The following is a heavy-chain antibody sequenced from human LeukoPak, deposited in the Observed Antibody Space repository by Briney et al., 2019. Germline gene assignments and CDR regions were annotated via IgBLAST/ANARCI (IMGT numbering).Heavy chain of an antibody. D-gene: IGHD3-10*01. Sequence: SQTLSLTCTVSGGSISSGGYYWSWIRQHPGKGLEWIGYIYYSGSTYYNPSLKSRVTISVDTSKNQFSLKLSSVTAADTAVYYCARAPLWFGELTPRSVPYGMDVWGQGTTVTVSS. CDR2: IYYSGST. V-gene: IGHV4-31*03. CDR3: ARAPLWFGELTPRSVPYGMDV. CDR1: GGSISSGGYY. J-gene: IGHJ6*02.